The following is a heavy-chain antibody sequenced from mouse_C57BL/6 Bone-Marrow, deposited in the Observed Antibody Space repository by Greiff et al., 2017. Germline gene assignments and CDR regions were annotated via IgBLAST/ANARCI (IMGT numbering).Heavy chain of an antibody. V-gene: IGHV1-81*01. J-gene: IGHJ3*01. CDR3: AIDSRRGFAY. CDR1: GYTFTSYG. CDR2: IYPRSGNT. Sequence: VQLQQSGAELARPGASVKLSCKASGYTFTSYGISWVKQRTGQGLEWIGEIYPRSGNTYYNEKFKGKATLTADKSSSTAYMELRSLTSEDSAVYFCAIDSRRGFAYWGQGTLVTVSA.